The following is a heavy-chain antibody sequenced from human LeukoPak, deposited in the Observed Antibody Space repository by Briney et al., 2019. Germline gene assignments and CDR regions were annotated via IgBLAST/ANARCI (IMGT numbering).Heavy chain of an antibody. J-gene: IGHJ6*02. D-gene: IGHD1-26*01. Sequence: PSQTLSLTCAVSGGSISSGGYSWSWVRQPPGKGLEWIGYIYHSGSTNYNPSLKSRVTISVDMSKNQFSLKLTSVTAADTAVYYCARDFVGAKYYGMDVWGQGTTVTVSS. CDR2: IYHSGST. CDR3: ARDFVGAKYYGMDV. V-gene: IGHV4-30-2*01. CDR1: GGSISSGGYS.